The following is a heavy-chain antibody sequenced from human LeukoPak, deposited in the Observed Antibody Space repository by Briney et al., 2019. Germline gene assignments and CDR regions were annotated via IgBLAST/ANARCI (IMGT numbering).Heavy chain of an antibody. CDR2: INHSGST. Sequence: ETLSLTCAVYGGSFSGYYWSWIRQPPGKGLEWIGEINHSGSTNYNPSLKSRVTISVDTSKNQFSLKLSSVTAADTAVYYCARASLYVFYYYYYGMDVWGQGTTATVSS. CDR1: GGSFSGYY. CDR3: ARASLYVFYYYYYGMDV. V-gene: IGHV4-34*01. J-gene: IGHJ6*02. D-gene: IGHD3-16*02.